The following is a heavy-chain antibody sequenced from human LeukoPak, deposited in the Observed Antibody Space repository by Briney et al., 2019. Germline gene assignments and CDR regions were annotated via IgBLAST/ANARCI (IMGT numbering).Heavy chain of an antibody. CDR1: GGSISSYL. D-gene: IGHD6-13*01. J-gene: IGHJ3*02. V-gene: IGHV4-4*07. CDR3: ASRIAAAGDDAFDI. Sequence: SETLSLTCTVSGGSISSYLWSRIRQPAGKRLEYIGRIYTSGSTIYNPSLKSRVTISVDTSKNQFSLKLSSVTAADTAVYYCASRIAAAGDDAFDIWGQGTMVTVSS. CDR2: IYTSGST.